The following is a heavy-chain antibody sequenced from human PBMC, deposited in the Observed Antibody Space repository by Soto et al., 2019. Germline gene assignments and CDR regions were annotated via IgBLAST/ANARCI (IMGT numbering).Heavy chain of an antibody. Sequence: VQLVQSGSEVKKPGASVRVSCKASGYIFSIFGISWVRQAPGQGLEWMGWISGYNGNTNYAQKFQGRVTMTTDTSTSTAYMVLRSLRSDDMAIYYCARDLDLGYYVSGNQMSHWGQGTLVTVSS. CDR3: ARDLDLGYYVSGNQMSH. D-gene: IGHD3-10*01. V-gene: IGHV1-18*03. J-gene: IGHJ4*02. CDR1: GYIFSIFG. CDR2: ISGYNGNT.